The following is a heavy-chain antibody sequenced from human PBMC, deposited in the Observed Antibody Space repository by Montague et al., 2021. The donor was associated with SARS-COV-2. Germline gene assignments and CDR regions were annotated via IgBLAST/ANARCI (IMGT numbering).Heavy chain of an antibody. CDR1: GGSVSSSNYY. Sequence: SETLSLTCTVSGGSVSSSNYYWGWIRQPPGKGLEWIGSIHYSGSTYYKPSLESRVTISLDTSKNQFSLKLNSVTAADTAVYYCSRGDFGVVIIPYYYYYMDVWGKGTTVTASS. CDR3: SRGDFGVVIIPYYYYYMDV. V-gene: IGHV4-39*01. D-gene: IGHD3-3*01. CDR2: IHYSGST. J-gene: IGHJ6*03.